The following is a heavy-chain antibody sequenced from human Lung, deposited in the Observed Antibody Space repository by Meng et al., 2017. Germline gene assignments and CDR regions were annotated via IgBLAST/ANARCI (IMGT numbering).Heavy chain of an antibody. V-gene: IGHV6-1*01. Sequence: QVHLQQSGPGLVKPSQTLLTTCAFSGDRVSSNSAAWNWIRRSPSRGLGWLGRTYYRSKWYNDYAVSVKSRITINPDTSKNQFSLQLNSVTPEDTAVYYCARDHSGSYYVRFDYWGQGILVTVSS. CDR3: ARDHSGSYYVRFDY. D-gene: IGHD1-26*01. J-gene: IGHJ4*02. CDR1: GDRVSSNSAA. CDR2: TYYRSKWYN.